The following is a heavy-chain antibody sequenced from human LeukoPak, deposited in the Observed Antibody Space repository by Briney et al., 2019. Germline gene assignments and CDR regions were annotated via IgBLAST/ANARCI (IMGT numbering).Heavy chain of an antibody. Sequence: ASVKVSCKASGGTFSNYAISWVQQAPGQGLEWMGWINPNSGGTNYAQKFQGRVTMTRDTSISTAYMELSRLRSDDTAVYYCATIAAGQYYYYMDVWGKGTTVTVSS. J-gene: IGHJ6*03. CDR1: GGTFSNYA. D-gene: IGHD6-6*01. CDR2: INPNSGGT. CDR3: ATIAAGQYYYYMDV. V-gene: IGHV1-2*02.